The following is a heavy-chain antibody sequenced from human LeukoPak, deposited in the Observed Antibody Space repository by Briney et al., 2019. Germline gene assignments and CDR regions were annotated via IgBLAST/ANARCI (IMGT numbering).Heavy chain of an antibody. CDR3: ARESPDDYDFWSGYYIFRSWSRNDAFDI. CDR2: IYHSGST. CDR1: GYSISSGYY. Sequence: SETLSLTCTVSGYSISSGYYWGWIRQPPGKGLEWIGSIYHSGSTYYNPSLKSRVTISVDTSKNQFSLKLSSVTAADTAVYYCARESPDDYDFWSGYYIFRSWSRNDAFDIWGQGTMVTVSS. V-gene: IGHV4-38-2*02. D-gene: IGHD3-3*01. J-gene: IGHJ3*02.